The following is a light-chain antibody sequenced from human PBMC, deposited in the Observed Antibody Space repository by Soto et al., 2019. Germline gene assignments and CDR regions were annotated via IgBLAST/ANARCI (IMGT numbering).Light chain of an antibody. J-gene: IGKJ1*01. V-gene: IGKV1-27*01. CDR3: QKYNSAPWT. CDR1: QDISNY. Sequence: DIQLTQSPSSLSASVGDRVTITCRASQDISNYLAWYQQKPGKVPNLLMYGASALRSGVPSRFSGSGSGTDFTLTISSLQPEDVSTYYCQKYNSAPWTFGQGTKVEI. CDR2: GAS.